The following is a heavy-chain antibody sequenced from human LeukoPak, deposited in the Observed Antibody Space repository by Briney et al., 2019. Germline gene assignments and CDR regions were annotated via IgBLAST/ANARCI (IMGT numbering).Heavy chain of an antibody. J-gene: IGHJ4*02. Sequence: PGGSLRLSCAASGFTFSDYYMSWIRQAPGKGLEWVSYISSSGSTIYYADSVKGRFTISRDNAKNSLYLQMNSLRAEDTAVYYWARDQDFYYNSGGYPGYWGQGPLVTVSS. D-gene: IGHD3-22*01. CDR1: GFTFSDYY. CDR2: ISSSGSTI. CDR3: ARDQDFYYNSGGYPGY. V-gene: IGHV3-11*01.